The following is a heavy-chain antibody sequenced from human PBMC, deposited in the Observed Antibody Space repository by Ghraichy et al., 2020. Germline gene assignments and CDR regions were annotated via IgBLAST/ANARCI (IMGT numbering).Heavy chain of an antibody. CDR1: GGSISSYY. Sequence: SETLSLTCTVSGGSISSYYWSWIRQPPGKGLEWIGYIYYSGSTNYNPSLKSRVTISVDTSKNQFSLKLSSVTAADTAVYYCARVWYGDYVRALMSFDYWGQGTLVTVSS. V-gene: IGHV4-59*01. D-gene: IGHD4-17*01. CDR3: ARVWYGDYVRALMSFDY. CDR2: IYYSGST. J-gene: IGHJ4*02.